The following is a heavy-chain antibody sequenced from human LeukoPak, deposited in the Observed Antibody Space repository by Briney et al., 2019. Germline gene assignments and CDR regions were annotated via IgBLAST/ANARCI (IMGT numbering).Heavy chain of an antibody. J-gene: IGHJ6*03. V-gene: IGHV3-30*02. CDR2: IRYDGSNK. Sequence: PGGSLRLSCAASGLSLSSNNMHWVRQAPGGGLEWVAVIRYDGSNKYYADSVKGRFTISRDNSKNTLYLQMNSLRAEDTAVYYCAKESPVAGTYYYYYMDVWGKGTTVTVSS. D-gene: IGHD6-19*01. CDR3: AKESPVAGTYYYYYMDV. CDR1: GLSLSSNN.